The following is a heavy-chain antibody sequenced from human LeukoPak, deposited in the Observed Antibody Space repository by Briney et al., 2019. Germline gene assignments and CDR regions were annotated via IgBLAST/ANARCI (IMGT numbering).Heavy chain of an antibody. CDR3: ARPSGSGSYYNVLFDY. D-gene: IGHD3-10*01. V-gene: IGHV5-51*01. CDR2: IYPSDSET. J-gene: IGHJ4*02. Sequence: GESLKISCKGSGYNFTNYWIGWVRQMPGKGLELMGIIYPSDSETRYSPSFKGQVTNSADNSISTAYVQWSSLKPSDTAMYYCARPSGSGSYYNVLFDYWGQGTLVTVSS. CDR1: GYNFTNYW.